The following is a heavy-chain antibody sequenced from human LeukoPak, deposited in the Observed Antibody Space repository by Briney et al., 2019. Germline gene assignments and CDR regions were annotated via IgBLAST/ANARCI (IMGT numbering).Heavy chain of an antibody. V-gene: IGHV3-23*01. CDR2: ISGSGGST. CDR1: GFTFSSYA. Sequence: GGSLRLSCAASGFTFSSYAMSWVRQAPGKGLEWVSAISGSGGSTCYADSVKGRFTISRDNSKNTLYLQMNSLRAEDTAVYYCAKFISGYSYYFDYWGQGTLVTVSS. CDR3: AKFISGYSYYFDY. D-gene: IGHD3-22*01. J-gene: IGHJ4*02.